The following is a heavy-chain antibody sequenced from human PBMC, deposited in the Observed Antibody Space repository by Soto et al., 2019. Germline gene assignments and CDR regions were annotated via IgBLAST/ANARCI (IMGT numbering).Heavy chain of an antibody. D-gene: IGHD4-17*01. J-gene: IGHJ6*02. Sequence: PGESLKISCKGSGYSFTSYWIGWVRQMPGKGLEWMGIIYPGDSDTRYSPSFQGQVTISADKSISTAYLQWSSLKASDTAMYYCARRHGNYVRYYYGMDVWGQGTTVTVSS. CDR2: IYPGDSDT. CDR3: ARRHGNYVRYYYGMDV. V-gene: IGHV5-51*01. CDR1: GYSFTSYW.